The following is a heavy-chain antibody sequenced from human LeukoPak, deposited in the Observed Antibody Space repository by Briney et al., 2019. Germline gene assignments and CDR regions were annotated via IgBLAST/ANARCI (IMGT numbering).Heavy chain of an antibody. CDR3: ARRVLRFLEWPTRNYYYYYMDV. Sequence: GGSLRLSCAASGFTFSSYSMNWVRQAPGKGLEWVSYISSSSSTIYYADSVKGRFTISRDNAKNSLYPQMNSLRAEDTAVYCCARRVLRFLEWPTRNYYYYYMDVWGRGTTVTVSS. CDR2: ISSSSSTI. CDR1: GFTFSSYS. J-gene: IGHJ6*03. D-gene: IGHD3-3*01. V-gene: IGHV3-48*01.